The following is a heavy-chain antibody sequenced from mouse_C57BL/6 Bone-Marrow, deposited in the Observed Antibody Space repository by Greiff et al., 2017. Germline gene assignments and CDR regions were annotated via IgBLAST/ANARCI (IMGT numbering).Heavy chain of an antibody. D-gene: IGHD1-1*01. J-gene: IGHJ4*01. Sequence: VQLQQPGAELVKPGASVKLSCKASGYTFTSYWMHWVKQRPGQGLEWIGMIHPNSGSTNYNEKFKSKATLTVDKSSSTAYMQLSSLTSEDSAVYYCAETTVVATWDYYAMDYWGQGTSVTVSS. CDR3: AETTVVATWDYYAMDY. CDR2: IHPNSGST. CDR1: GYTFTSYW. V-gene: IGHV1-64*01.